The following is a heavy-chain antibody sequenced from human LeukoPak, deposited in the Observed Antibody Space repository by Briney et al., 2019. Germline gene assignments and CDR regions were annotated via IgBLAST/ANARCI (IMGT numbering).Heavy chain of an antibody. Sequence: SETLSLTCAVYGGSFSGYYWSWIRQPPGKGLEWIGEINHSGSTNYNPSLKSRVTISVDTSKNQFSLKLSSVTAADTAVYYCARGALYYRLNDYWGQGTLVTVSS. CDR1: GGSFSGYY. V-gene: IGHV4-34*01. J-gene: IGHJ4*02. D-gene: IGHD3-16*01. CDR3: ARGALYYRLNDY. CDR2: INHSGST.